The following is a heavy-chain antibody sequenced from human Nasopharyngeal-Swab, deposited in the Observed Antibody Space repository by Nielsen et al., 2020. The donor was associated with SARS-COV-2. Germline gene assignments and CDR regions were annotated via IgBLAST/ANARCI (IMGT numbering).Heavy chain of an antibody. J-gene: IGHJ5*02. V-gene: IGHV4-59*13. CDR3: ARKASSSWYSGWFDP. CDR2: FFHSGGT. Sequence: SETLSLTCSVSGGSISSYYWNWIRQSPGKGLEWIGSFFHSGGTNYNPSFKSRVTISIDTSNNQVSLKLSSVTAADTAVYYCARKASSSWYSGWFDPWGQGTLVTVSS. D-gene: IGHD6-13*01. CDR1: GGSISSYY.